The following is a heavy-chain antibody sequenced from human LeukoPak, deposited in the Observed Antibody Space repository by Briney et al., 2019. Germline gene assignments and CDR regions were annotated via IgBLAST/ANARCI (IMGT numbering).Heavy chain of an antibody. D-gene: IGHD3-10*01. V-gene: IGHV3-23*01. Sequence: PGGSLRLSCELSGVTFATSGMTWVRQARGMGLECVAAIGTSSSFRLYTDSMKGRFTISRDNSRNTVYLQMHSLRADDTAVYYCAKTGPYYFDIWGQGTLVTVSS. CDR3: AKTGPYYFDI. CDR2: IGTSSSFR. J-gene: IGHJ4*02. CDR1: GVTFATSG.